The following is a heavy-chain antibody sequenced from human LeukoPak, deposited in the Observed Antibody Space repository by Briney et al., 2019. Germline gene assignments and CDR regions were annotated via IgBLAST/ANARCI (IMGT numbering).Heavy chain of an antibody. D-gene: IGHD3-3*01. CDR3: ASQGLGWSNWFDP. J-gene: IGHJ5*02. V-gene: IGHV4-61*02. Sequence: ASETLSLTCTVSGGSISSGSYYWSWIRQPAGKGLEWIGRIYTSGSTNYNPSLKSRVTISVDTSKNQFSLKLSSVTAADTAVYYCASQGLGWSNWFDPWGQGTLVTVSS. CDR2: IYTSGST. CDR1: GGSISSGSYY.